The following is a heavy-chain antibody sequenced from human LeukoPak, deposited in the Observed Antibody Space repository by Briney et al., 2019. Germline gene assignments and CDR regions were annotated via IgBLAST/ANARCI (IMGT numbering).Heavy chain of an antibody. CDR2: INHSGST. J-gene: IGHJ6*03. V-gene: IGHV4-34*01. CDR3: ARGPTIYYYYMDV. Sequence: SETLSLTCAVYGGSFSGYYWSWIRQPPGKGLEWIGEINHSGSTNYNPSLKSRVTISVDTSKNQFSPKLSSVTAADTAVYYCARGPTIYYYYMDVWGKGTTVTVSS. D-gene: IGHD4/OR15-4a*01. CDR1: GGSFSGYY.